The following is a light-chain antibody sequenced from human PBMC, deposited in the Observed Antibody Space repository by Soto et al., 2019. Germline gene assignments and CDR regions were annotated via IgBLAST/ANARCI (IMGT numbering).Light chain of an antibody. Sequence: QSALTQPASVSGSPGQLITICCTGTSSDVGGYNYVSWYQQHPGKAPKLMIYDVSNRPSGVSNRFSGSKSGNTASLTISGLQAEDEADYYCSSYTSSSTYVVFGGGTKVTVL. CDR2: DVS. J-gene: IGLJ2*01. V-gene: IGLV2-14*01. CDR3: SSYTSSSTYVV. CDR1: SSDVGGYNY.